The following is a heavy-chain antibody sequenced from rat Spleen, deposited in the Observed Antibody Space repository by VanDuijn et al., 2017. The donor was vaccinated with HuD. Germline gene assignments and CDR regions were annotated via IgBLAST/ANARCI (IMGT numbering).Heavy chain of an antibody. CDR3: ARHDYSGDVDFDY. CDR2: IWGDGST. Sequence: QVQLKESGPGLVQPSQTLSLTCTVSGFSLISYAVNWVRQPPGKGLEWMGGIWGDGSTKYNSVLKSRLSISRDTSKSQVFLKMNSLQPEDTGTYYCARHDYSGDVDFDYWGQGVMVTVSS. J-gene: IGHJ2*01. D-gene: IGHD1-1*01. CDR1: GFSLISYA. V-gene: IGHV2-13*01.